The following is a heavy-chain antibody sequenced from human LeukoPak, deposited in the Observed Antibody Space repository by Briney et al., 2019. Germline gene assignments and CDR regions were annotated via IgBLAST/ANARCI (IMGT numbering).Heavy chain of an antibody. J-gene: IGHJ4*02. Sequence: PGGSLRLSCAASGLSFSSFAMSWVRQGPARGPEWVSSIRGNGETFYADSVKGRFTLSSDSSRNTVYFQLNNLRDEDTAVYYCAKDLQVGAPGYWGQGTLVTVSS. CDR2: IRGNGET. D-gene: IGHD1-26*01. CDR1: GLSFSSFA. V-gene: IGHV3-23*01. CDR3: AKDLQVGAPGY.